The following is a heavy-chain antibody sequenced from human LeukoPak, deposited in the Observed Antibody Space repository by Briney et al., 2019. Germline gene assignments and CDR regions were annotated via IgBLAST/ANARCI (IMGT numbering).Heavy chain of an antibody. CDR3: AREVYDILTGYYHFDY. D-gene: IGHD3-9*01. J-gene: IGHJ4*02. CDR1: GGTFSSYA. CDR2: IIPILGTA. Sequence: ASVKVSCKASGGTFSSYAISWVRQAPGQGLEWMGRIIPILGTANYAQKFQGRVTITADKSTSTAYMELSSLRSEDTAVYYCAREVYDILTGYYHFDYWGQGTLVTVSS. V-gene: IGHV1-69*04.